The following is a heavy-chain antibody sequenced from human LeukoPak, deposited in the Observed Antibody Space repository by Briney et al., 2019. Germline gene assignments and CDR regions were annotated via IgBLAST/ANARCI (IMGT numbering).Heavy chain of an antibody. CDR1: GGSISSSSYY. J-gene: IGHJ4*02. CDR3: ARSSGGEYYGSGLYYFDY. CDR2: IYYSGST. Sequence: SETLSLTCTVSGGSISSSSYYWGWIRQPPGKGLEWIGSIYYSGSTYYNPSLKSRVTISVDTSKNQFSLKLSSVTAADTAVYYCARSSGGEYYGSGLYYFDYWGQGTLVTVSS. V-gene: IGHV4-39*07. D-gene: IGHD3-10*01.